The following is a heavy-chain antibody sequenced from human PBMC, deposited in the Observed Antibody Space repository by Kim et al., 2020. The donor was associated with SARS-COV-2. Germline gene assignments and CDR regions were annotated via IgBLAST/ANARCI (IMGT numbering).Heavy chain of an antibody. V-gene: IGHV1-2*02. CDR1: GYTFTNYY. CDR2: INPNSGGT. Sequence: ASVKVSCESSGYTFTNYYIHRVRQAPGQGLEWMGWINPNSGGTNYAQDFQGRVTMTRDTSTTTAYMELGSLRSDDTAVYYCARDRFDDYWSAYYVGTFFFDFWGQGTLVTVSS. CDR3: ARDRFDDYWSAYYVGTFFFDF. J-gene: IGHJ4*02. D-gene: IGHD3-3*01.